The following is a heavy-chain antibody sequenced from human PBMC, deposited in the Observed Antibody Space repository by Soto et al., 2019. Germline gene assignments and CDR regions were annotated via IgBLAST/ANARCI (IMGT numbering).Heavy chain of an antibody. J-gene: IGHJ4*02. CDR3: ARDGSRYFDY. CDR1: GFTFSSYG. D-gene: IGHD1-26*01. CDR2: IWYDGSNK. V-gene: IGHV3-33*01. Sequence: QVQLVESGGGVVQPGRCLRLSCAASGFTFSSYGMHWVRQAPGKGLEWVAVIWYDGSNKYYADSVKGRFTIARDNSKNRLYMQMNSMRAEDTAVYYCARDGSRYFDYWGQGTLVTVSS.